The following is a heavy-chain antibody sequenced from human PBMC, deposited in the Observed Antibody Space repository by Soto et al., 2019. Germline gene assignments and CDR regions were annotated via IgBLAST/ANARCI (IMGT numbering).Heavy chain of an antibody. Sequence: SETLSLTCTVSGGSISSGDYYWSWIRQPPGKGLEWIGYIYYSGSTYYNPSLKSRVTISVDTSKNQFSLKLSSVTAADTAVYYCARGYYGSVPIYHGFDPWGQGTLVTVSS. CDR3: ARGYYGSVPIYHGFDP. D-gene: IGHD3-10*01. CDR2: IYYSGST. V-gene: IGHV4-30-4*01. CDR1: GGSISSGDYY. J-gene: IGHJ5*02.